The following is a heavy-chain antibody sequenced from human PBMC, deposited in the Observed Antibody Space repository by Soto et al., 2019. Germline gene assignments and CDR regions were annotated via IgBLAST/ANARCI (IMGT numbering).Heavy chain of an antibody. CDR2: ISWNSGSI. V-gene: IGHV3-9*01. CDR1: GFTFDDYA. Sequence: EVQLVESGGGLVQPGRSLRLSCAASGFTFDDYAMHWVRQAPGKGLEWVSGISWNSGSIGYADSVKGRFTISRDNAKNSLYLQMNSLRAEDTALYYCAKWIHSSGCFDYWGQGTLVTVSS. J-gene: IGHJ4*02. D-gene: IGHD6-19*01. CDR3: AKWIHSSGCFDY.